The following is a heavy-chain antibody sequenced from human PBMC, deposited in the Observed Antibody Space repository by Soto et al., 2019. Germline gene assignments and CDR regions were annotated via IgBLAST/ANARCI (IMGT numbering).Heavy chain of an antibody. D-gene: IGHD1-26*01. CDR1: GFTFSSYS. CDR2: ISGSSSYI. Sequence: PGGSLRLSCAASGFTFSSYSMNWVRQAPGKGLEWVSSISGSSSYIYYADSVKGRFTISRDNAKNSLYLQMNSLRAEDTAVYYCARIGWELLFDYFDYWGQRTLVTVSS. V-gene: IGHV3-21*01. CDR3: ARIGWELLFDYFDY. J-gene: IGHJ4*02.